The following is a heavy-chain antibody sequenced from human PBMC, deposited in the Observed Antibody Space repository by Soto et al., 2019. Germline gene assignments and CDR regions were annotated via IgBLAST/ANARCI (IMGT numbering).Heavy chain of an antibody. Sequence: SETLSLTCSVSGYSVTSSDYYWAWIRQPPGKGLEWIGSMFYSGLTYYNPSLKSRVTLSVDTSKNQFSVRLNSVTAADTAVYYCAPLSVSLSGPYGIHIWGQGTTVTVSS. D-gene: IGHD2-15*01. CDR3: APLSVSLSGPYGIHI. CDR1: GYSVTSSDYY. CDR2: MFYSGLT. J-gene: IGHJ6*02. V-gene: IGHV4-39*01.